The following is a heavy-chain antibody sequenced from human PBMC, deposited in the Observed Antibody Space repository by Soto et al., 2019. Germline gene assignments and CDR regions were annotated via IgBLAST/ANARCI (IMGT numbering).Heavy chain of an antibody. CDR2: IYYSGST. CDR3: ATYRIVGATPPYYAYGMDV. J-gene: IGHJ6*02. D-gene: IGHD1-26*01. V-gene: IGHV4-59*01. CDR1: GGSISIYY. Sequence: SETLSLTCTVSGGSISIYYWSLIRQPPGKGLEWIGYIYYSGSTNYNPSLKSRVTISVDTSKNQFSLKLSSVTAADTAVYYCATYRIVGATPPYYAYGMDVWGQGTTVTVSS.